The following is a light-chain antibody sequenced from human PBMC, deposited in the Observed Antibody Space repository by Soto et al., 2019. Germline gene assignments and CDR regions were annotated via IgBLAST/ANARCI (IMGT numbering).Light chain of an antibody. CDR1: QSVGSIY. CDR2: GAS. CDR3: QQYGSSPRT. V-gene: IGKV3-20*01. Sequence: IVLAQSPGTLSLSPGERATLSCRASQSVGSIYLAWYQQKPGQAPRLLIHGASNRASGIPDRFSGSGSGTDFTLTISRLEPEDFAVYYCQQYGSSPRTFGQRTMVDI. J-gene: IGKJ1*01.